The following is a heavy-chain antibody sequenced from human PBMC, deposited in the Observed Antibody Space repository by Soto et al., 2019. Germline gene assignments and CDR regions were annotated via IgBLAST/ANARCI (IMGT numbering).Heavy chain of an antibody. CDR1: GGSISPSF. Sequence: QVQLQESGPGLVKPSETLSLTCTVSGGSISPSFWSWIRQPPGKPLEWIGYIYHSGSTTYNPSLKSRVTISVDTCKNQTSLRLSSVTVADTAVYYCARDSRVFDIWGQGTLVTVSS. CDR2: IYHSGST. CDR3: ARDSRVFDI. V-gene: IGHV4-59*01. J-gene: IGHJ4*02.